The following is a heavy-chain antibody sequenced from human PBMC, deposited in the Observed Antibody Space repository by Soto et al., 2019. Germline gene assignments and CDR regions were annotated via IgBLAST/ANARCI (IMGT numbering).Heavy chain of an antibody. CDR1: GGSISSGGHY. CDR2: IYYSGST. J-gene: IGHJ1*01. V-gene: IGHV4-31*03. CDR3: ARDLEGFGAFQH. D-gene: IGHD3-10*01. Sequence: QVQLQESGPGLVKPSQTLSLTCTVSGGSISSGGHYWSWIRQHPGKGLEWIGYIYYSGSTYYNPSLKSRVTISVDTSKNQFSLKLSSVTAADTAVYYCARDLEGFGAFQHWGQGTPVTVSS.